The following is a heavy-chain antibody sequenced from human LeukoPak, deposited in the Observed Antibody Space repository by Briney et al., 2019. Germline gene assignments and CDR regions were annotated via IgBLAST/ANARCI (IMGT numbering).Heavy chain of an antibody. V-gene: IGHV3-7*03. Sequence: GGSLRLSCVASGFAFSSYWMSWVRQAPGKGLELVANISPDGSAEDYVDSVRGRFTISRDNAKNSLYLQMNSLRAEDTAVYYCARRGYSYGYYYYMDVWGKGTTVTVSS. CDR1: GFAFSSYW. CDR2: ISPDGSAE. CDR3: ARRGYSYGYYYYMDV. D-gene: IGHD5-18*01. J-gene: IGHJ6*03.